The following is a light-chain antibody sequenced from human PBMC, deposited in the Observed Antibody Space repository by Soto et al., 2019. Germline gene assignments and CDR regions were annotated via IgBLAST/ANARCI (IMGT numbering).Light chain of an antibody. CDR1: QSVTNW. CDR3: QQYTTYPYT. Sequence: DIQMTQSPSTLSASVGDRVTITCRASQSVTNWLAWYQQKPGKALNLLIYDASRLQSGIPSRFSGSGSVTEFTLTISGLQADDFASYYYQQYTTYPYTVSHGTKLEIK. CDR2: DAS. J-gene: IGKJ2*01. V-gene: IGKV1-5*01.